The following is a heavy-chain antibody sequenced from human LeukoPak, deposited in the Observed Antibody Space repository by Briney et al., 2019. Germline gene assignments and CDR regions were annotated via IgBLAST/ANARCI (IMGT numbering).Heavy chain of an antibody. CDR1: GYSISSGYY. J-gene: IGHJ3*02. CDR2: IYHSGST. Sequence: SETLSLTCAVSGYSISSGYYWGWIRQPPGKGLEWIGSIYHSGSTYYNPSLKSRVTISVDTSKNQFSLKLSSVTAADTAVYYCASAVIPAAAFDIWGQGTMVTVSS. D-gene: IGHD2-2*01. V-gene: IGHV4-38-2*01. CDR3: ASAVIPAAAFDI.